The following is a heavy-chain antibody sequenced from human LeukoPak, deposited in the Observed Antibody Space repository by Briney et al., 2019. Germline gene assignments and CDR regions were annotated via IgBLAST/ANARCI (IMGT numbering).Heavy chain of an antibody. Sequence: GGSLRLSCAASGFTFSSYSMNWVRQAPGKGLEWVSSISSSSSYIYYADSVKGRFTISRDNAKNSLYLQMNSLRAEDTAVYYCARGGYYGSGSHTSFVYWGQGTLVTVSS. CDR3: ARGGYYGSGSHTSFVY. CDR2: ISSSSSYI. D-gene: IGHD3-10*01. J-gene: IGHJ4*02. CDR1: GFTFSSYS. V-gene: IGHV3-21*01.